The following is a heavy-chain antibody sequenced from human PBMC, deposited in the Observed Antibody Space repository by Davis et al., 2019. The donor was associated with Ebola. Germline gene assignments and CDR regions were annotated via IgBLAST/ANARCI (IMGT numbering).Heavy chain of an antibody. CDR1: GYTFTNYY. Sequence: ASVKVSCKAFGYTFTNYYVHWVRQAPGQGLEWMGWISAYNGNTNYAQKFQGRVTMTTDTSTSIVYMELRSLRSDDTAVYYCASGHCSSTSCYHYYYGMDVWGQGTTVTVSS. CDR2: ISAYNGNT. J-gene: IGHJ6*02. D-gene: IGHD2-2*01. V-gene: IGHV1-18*04. CDR3: ASGHCSSTSCYHYYYGMDV.